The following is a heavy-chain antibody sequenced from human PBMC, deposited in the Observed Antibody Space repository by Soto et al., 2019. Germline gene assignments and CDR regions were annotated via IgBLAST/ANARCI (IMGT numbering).Heavy chain of an antibody. CDR2: IYSGGST. CDR1: GFTVISNY. V-gene: IGHV3-66*01. D-gene: IGHD5-12*01. J-gene: IGHJ4*02. Sequence: GGSLRLSCAASGFTVISNYMSWVLQAPWKGLEWVSVIYSGGSTYYADSVKGRFTISRDNSKNTLFLQMNTLRSEDTAVYYCAKDLGWPRASYHDSWGQGTRVTVSS. CDR3: AKDLGWPRASYHDS.